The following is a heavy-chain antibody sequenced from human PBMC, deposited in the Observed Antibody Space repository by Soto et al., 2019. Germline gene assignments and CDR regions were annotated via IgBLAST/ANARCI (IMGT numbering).Heavy chain of an antibody. CDR2: IRSKTNGGTT. CDR3: VSIRHLGQ. V-gene: IGHV3-15*01. CDR1: GFTFSDDW. J-gene: IGHJ4*02. D-gene: IGHD3-16*01. Sequence: EVQLVESGGGLVKPGGSLRLSCEVSGFTFSDDWMIWVRQAPGKGLEWLGLIRSKTNGGTTYYPASVKDRFTISRDDSKDTLYLYMNSLKTDDTAVYYCVSIRHLGQWGQGTLVTVSS.